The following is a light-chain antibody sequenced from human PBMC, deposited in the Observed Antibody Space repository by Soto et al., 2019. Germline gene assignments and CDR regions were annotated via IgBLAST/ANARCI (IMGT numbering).Light chain of an antibody. CDR3: QQLNSYPIT. J-gene: IGKJ5*01. Sequence: DIQLTQSPSFLSASVGDRVTITCRASQGISSYLAWYQQKPGKAPKVLIYAASTLQSGVPSRFSGSGSGTEFTLTISSLQPEDFETYYCQQLNSYPITFGQGTRLEIK. V-gene: IGKV1-9*01. CDR2: AAS. CDR1: QGISSY.